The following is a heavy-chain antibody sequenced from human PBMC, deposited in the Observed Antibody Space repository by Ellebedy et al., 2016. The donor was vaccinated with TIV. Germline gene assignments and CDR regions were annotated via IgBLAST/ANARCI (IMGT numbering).Heavy chain of an antibody. J-gene: IGHJ5*02. CDR3: ARQVVRWLNP. D-gene: IGHD2-15*01. V-gene: IGHV4-39*01. Sequence: MPSETLSLTCTVSGGTISRASYYWGCIPQPPGKGLEWIGTVEHFGNTYYNPSLKSRVTMSVDTAKNQFSLKLASVTAADTAVYYCARQVVRWLNPWGQGILVTVSS. CDR2: VEHFGNT. CDR1: GGTISRASYY.